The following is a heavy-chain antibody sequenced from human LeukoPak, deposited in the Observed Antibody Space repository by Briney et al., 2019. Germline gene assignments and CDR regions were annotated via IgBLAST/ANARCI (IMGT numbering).Heavy chain of an antibody. CDR2: IYSGGGT. Sequence: GGSLRLSCAASGFTVSSNYMNWVRQAPGKGLEWVSVIYSGGGTYYADSVKGRFTISRDNSKNTLYLQMNSLRAEDTAVYYCAGVSGFRTFFGYWGQGTLVTVSS. V-gene: IGHV3-66*01. CDR1: GFTVSSNY. CDR3: AGVSGFRTFFGY. J-gene: IGHJ4*02. D-gene: IGHD3-10*01.